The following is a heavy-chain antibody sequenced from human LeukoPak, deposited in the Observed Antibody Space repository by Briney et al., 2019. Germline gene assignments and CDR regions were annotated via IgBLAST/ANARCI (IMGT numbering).Heavy chain of an antibody. V-gene: IGHV3-23*01. CDR2: ISGSGGST. D-gene: IGHD2-2*01. Sequence: GGSLRLSCAASGFTFSSYSMSWVRQAPGKGLEWVSAISGSGGSTYYADSVKGRFTISRDNSKNTLYLQMNSLRAEDTAVYYCAKVEYCSSTSCRYFDCWGQGTLVTVSS. CDR3: AKVEYCSSTSCRYFDC. J-gene: IGHJ4*02. CDR1: GFTFSSYS.